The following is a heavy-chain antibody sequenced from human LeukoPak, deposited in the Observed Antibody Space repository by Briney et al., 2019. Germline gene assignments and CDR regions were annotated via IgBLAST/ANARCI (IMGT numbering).Heavy chain of an antibody. CDR3: ARYVSSGWYWSCDL. Sequence: PGGSLRLSCAASGFTFSTYAMHWVRQAPGEGLEWVAVISYDGRNKYYTDSVKGRFTISRDNSKNTLYLQINSLRTENTAVYYCARYVSSGWYWSCDLWGRGTLVTVSS. CDR2: ISYDGRNK. CDR1: GFTFSTYA. D-gene: IGHD6-19*01. J-gene: IGHJ2*01. V-gene: IGHV3-30*04.